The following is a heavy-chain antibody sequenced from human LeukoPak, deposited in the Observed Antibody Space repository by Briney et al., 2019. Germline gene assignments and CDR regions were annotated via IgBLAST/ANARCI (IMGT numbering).Heavy chain of an antibody. Sequence: PSETLSLTCTVSGGSISSSNYYWGWLRQPPGKGLEWFGSIYSSGSTYYDPSLKSRVTMSVDTSKNQFSLNLSSVTAADTGLYYCARHDVVTPYFDSWGQGTLVTVSS. J-gene: IGHJ4*02. V-gene: IGHV4-39*01. D-gene: IGHD4-23*01. CDR3: ARHDVVTPYFDS. CDR1: GGSISSSNYY. CDR2: IYSSGST.